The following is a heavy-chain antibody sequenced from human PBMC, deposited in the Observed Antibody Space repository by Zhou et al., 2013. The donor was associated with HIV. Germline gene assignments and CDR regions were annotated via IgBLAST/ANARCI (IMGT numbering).Heavy chain of an antibody. D-gene: IGHD3-3*01. CDR3: ATWPPFGVVI. V-gene: IGHV5-51*03. CDR1: GFNFSTYW. CDR2: IYPGDSDT. Sequence: EVQLVQSGVEVKKPEESLKISCKGSGFNFSTYWIGWVRQMPGKGLEWMGIIYPGDSDTRYSPSFQGRVTISIDKSISTAYLQWSSLKASDTAMYYCATWPPFGVVIWGQGTMVTVSS. J-gene: IGHJ3*02.